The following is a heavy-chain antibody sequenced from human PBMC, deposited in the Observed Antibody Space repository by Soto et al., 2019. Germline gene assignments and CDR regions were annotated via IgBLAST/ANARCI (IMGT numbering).Heavy chain of an antibody. V-gene: IGHV3-7*01. Sequence: GGSLRLSCAASGFTFSTYWMTWVRQAPGKGLEWVANIKQDGSEKYYVDSVKGRFTISRDNAKNSLYLQMNSLRAEDTAVYYCARDGAYGFKVLRFLEWLSPPMDVWGQGTTVTVSS. CDR1: GFTFSTYW. CDR3: ARDGAYGFKVLRFLEWLSPPMDV. D-gene: IGHD3-3*01. J-gene: IGHJ6*02. CDR2: IKQDGSEK.